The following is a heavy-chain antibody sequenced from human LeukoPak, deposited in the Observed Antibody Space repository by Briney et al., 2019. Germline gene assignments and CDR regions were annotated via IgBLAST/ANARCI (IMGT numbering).Heavy chain of an antibody. D-gene: IGHD2-2*01. J-gene: IGHJ4*02. Sequence: ASVKVSCKAFGYTFTSYGIIWVRQAPGQGLEWMGWISAYNGNTNYAQKLQGRVTMTTDTSTSTAYMELRSLRSDDTAVYYCARDPLPSDIVVVPAALNWGQGTLVTVSS. CDR2: ISAYNGNT. V-gene: IGHV1-18*01. CDR1: GYTFTSYG. CDR3: ARDPLPSDIVVVPAALN.